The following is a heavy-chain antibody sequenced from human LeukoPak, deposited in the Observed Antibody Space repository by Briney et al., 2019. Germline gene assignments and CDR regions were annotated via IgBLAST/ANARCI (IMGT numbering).Heavy chain of an antibody. CDR1: GYTLTELS. D-gene: IGHD3-10*01. V-gene: IGHV1-24*01. CDR2: FDPEDGET. J-gene: IGHJ4*02. CDR3: ATWDMVRGVKQASDY. Sequence: ASVKVSCKVFGYTLTELSMHWVRQAPGKGLEWMGGFDPEDGETIYAQKFQGRVTMTEDTSTDTAYMELSSLRSEDTAVYYCATWDMVRGVKQASDYWGQGTLVTVSS.